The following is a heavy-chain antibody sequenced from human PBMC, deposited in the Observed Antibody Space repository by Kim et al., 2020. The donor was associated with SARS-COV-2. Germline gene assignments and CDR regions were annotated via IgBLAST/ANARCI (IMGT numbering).Heavy chain of an antibody. V-gene: IGHV4-59*08. Sequence: PTRKRRVPISVDTSKNQFSLKLGSVTAADTAVYYCARQTYDILTFNGMDVWGQGTTVTVSS. J-gene: IGHJ6*02. CDR3: ARQTYDILTFNGMDV. D-gene: IGHD3-9*01.